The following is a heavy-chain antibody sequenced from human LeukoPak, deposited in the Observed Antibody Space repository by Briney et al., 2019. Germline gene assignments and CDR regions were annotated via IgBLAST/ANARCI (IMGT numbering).Heavy chain of an antibody. CDR2: IKQDASEI. D-gene: IGHD3-10*01. CDR1: GVPISGYW. J-gene: IGHJ4*02. Sequence: GGSLRLSCAASGVPISGYWMSWVRQAPGKGLEWVANIKQDASEIYYVASVRGRFTISRDSAKNSVFLQMNSLRAEDTAVYYCATDGGPFDNWGQGILVTVSS. V-gene: IGHV3-7*01. CDR3: ATDGGPFDN.